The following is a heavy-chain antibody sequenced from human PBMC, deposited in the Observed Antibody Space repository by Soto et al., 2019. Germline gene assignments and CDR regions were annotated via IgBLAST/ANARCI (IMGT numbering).Heavy chain of an antibody. J-gene: IGHJ4*02. CDR2: TYSGGST. V-gene: IGHV3-53*01. D-gene: IGHD6-19*01. Sequence: GGSLRLSCAASGFIVSSNHISWVRQAPGKGLEWVSVTYSGGSTYYADSVKGRFTISRDNSKNTLYLQMNSLRAEDTAVYYCARDPHSSGWSPSGFDYWGQGTLVTVSS. CDR3: ARDPHSSGWSPSGFDY. CDR1: GFIVSSNH.